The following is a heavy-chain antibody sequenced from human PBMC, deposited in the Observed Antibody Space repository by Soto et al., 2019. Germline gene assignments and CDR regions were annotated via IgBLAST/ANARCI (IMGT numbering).Heavy chain of an antibody. CDR3: ARVTGYCSSTSCYRGAFDI. CDR1: GFTFSSYW. V-gene: IGHV3-7*01. CDR2: IKQDGSEK. Sequence: GGSLRLSCAASGFTFSSYWMNWVRQAPGKGLEWVANIKQDGSEKYYVDSVKGRFTISRDNAKNSLYLQMNSLRAEDTAVYYCARVTGYCSSTSCYRGAFDIWGQGTMVTVSS. D-gene: IGHD2-2*02. J-gene: IGHJ3*02.